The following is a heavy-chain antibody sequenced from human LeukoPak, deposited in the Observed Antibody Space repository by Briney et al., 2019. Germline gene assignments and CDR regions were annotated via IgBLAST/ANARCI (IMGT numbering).Heavy chain of an antibody. J-gene: IGHJ5*02. V-gene: IGHV3-23*01. CDR1: GFTFSSYA. CDR3: AKGSNSYGYGTWFDP. D-gene: IGHD5-18*01. Sequence: GGSLRLSCAASGFTFSSYAMSWVRQAPGKGLEWVSAISGSGGSTYYADSVKGRFTISRDNSKNTLYVQMNSLRAEDTAVYYCAKGSNSYGYGTWFDPWGQGTLVTVSS. CDR2: ISGSGGST.